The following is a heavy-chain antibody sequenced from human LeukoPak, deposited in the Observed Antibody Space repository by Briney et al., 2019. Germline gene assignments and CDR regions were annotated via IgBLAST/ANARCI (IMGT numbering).Heavy chain of an antibody. V-gene: IGHV3-7*01. CDR3: ARVHGYSSGWYAFDGAFDI. CDR1: GLTFSSYW. CDR2: IKQDGSEK. J-gene: IGHJ3*02. Sequence: GGSLRLSCAASGLTFSSYWMSWVRQAPGKGLEWVANIKQDGSEKYYVDSVKGRFTISRDNAKNSLYLQMNSLRAEDTAVYYCARVHGYSSGWYAFDGAFDIWGQGTMVTVSS. D-gene: IGHD6-19*01.